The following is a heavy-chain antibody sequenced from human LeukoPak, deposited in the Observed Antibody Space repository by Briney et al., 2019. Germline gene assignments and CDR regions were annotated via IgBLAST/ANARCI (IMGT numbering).Heavy chain of an antibody. CDR3: ARADSVLPSSVDY. J-gene: IGHJ4*02. Sequence: PSETLSLTCTVSGGSISSAAYYWSWIRQHPGKGLEWIGYIYYSGSTYYNPSLKSRVSISIDTSKNQFSLKLNSVTAADTAVYYCARADSVLPSSVDYWGQGTLVTVSS. V-gene: IGHV4-31*03. CDR1: GGSISSAAYY. D-gene: IGHD4/OR15-4a*01. CDR2: IYYSGST.